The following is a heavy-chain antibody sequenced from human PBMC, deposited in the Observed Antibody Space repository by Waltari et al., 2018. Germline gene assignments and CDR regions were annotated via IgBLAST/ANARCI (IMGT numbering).Heavy chain of an antibody. CDR1: GYSFTSYW. CDR2: IYPGDSDT. V-gene: IGHV5-51*01. J-gene: IGHJ6*03. D-gene: IGHD6-6*01. Sequence: EVQLVQSGAEVKKPGESLKISCKGSGYSFTSYWIGWVRQMPGKGLEWMGIIYPGDSDTRSSPAFKVQVTISADKSISPAYLQWSSLKASDTAMYYCARHRGGSSSGYYYLAVWGKGTKVTVSS. CDR3: ARHRGGSSSGYYYLAV.